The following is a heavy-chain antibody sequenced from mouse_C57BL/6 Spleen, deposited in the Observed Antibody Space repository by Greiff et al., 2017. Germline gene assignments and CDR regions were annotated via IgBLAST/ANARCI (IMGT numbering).Heavy chain of an antibody. Sequence: QVQLQQPGAELVMPGASVKLSCKASGYTFTSYWMHWVKQRPGQGLEWIGEIDPSDSYTNYNQKFKGKSTLTVDKSSSTAYMQLSSLTSEDSAVYYCARREALYYYGSSYVYFDYWGQGTSLTVSS. D-gene: IGHD1-1*01. J-gene: IGHJ2*02. CDR2: IDPSDSYT. CDR3: ARREALYYYGSSYVYFDY. CDR1: GYTFTSYW. V-gene: IGHV1-69*01.